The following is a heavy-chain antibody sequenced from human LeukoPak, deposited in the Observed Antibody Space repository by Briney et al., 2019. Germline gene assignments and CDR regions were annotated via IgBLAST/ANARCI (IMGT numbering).Heavy chain of an antibody. J-gene: IGHJ4*02. V-gene: IGHV4-39*01. D-gene: IGHD2-2*01. CDR2: IYYSGST. CDR1: GGSISSSSYY. CDR3: VTPSIYCSSTSCN. Sequence: SETLSLTCTVSGGSISSSSYYWGWIRQPPGKGLEWIGSIYYSGSTYYNPSLKSRVTISVDTSKNQFSLKLSSVTAADTAVYYCVTPSIYCSSTSCNWGQGTLVTVSS.